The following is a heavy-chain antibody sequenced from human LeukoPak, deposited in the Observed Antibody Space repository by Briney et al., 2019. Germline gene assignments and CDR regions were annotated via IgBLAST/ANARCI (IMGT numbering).Heavy chain of an antibody. D-gene: IGHD2-8*01. CDR2: INENGRQT. CDR3: SRYGVYFGLDV. V-gene: IGHV3-7*01. J-gene: IGHJ6*02. CDR1: GLPFSRDW. Sequence: GGSLRLSCAGTGLPFSRDWMSWVRQAPGKGLEWVANINENGRQTFYVDSVKGRFTIFRGNAKNSLFLQMNGLRAEDTAVYYCSRYGVYFGLDVWGQGTTVTVSS.